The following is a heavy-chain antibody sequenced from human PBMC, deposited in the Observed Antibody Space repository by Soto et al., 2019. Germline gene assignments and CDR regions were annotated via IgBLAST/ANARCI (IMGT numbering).Heavy chain of an antibody. CDR3: ARSGAYCTSITCLFDSF. V-gene: IGHV1-18*01. Sequence: QAQLVQSGGEVKKPGASVKVSCRASGYTFTSYGYAWVRQAPGQGLEWMGWISAYNGDTNYAQKFQDTLTLTTDTSTTTAHMELMNLGSHDTAVDYCARSGAYCTSITCLFDSFWGLGTLVTVSS. J-gene: IGHJ4*02. D-gene: IGHD2-8*01. CDR1: GYTFTSYG. CDR2: ISAYNGDT.